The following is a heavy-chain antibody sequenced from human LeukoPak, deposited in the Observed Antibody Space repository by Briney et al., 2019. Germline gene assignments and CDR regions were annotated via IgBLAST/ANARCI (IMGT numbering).Heavy chain of an antibody. V-gene: IGHV3-48*04. J-gene: IGHJ3*02. CDR2: ISSSSTI. CDR3: ARDRGRRRLAFDI. D-gene: IGHD3-22*01. Sequence: PGGSLRLSCAASGFTFSSYSMNWVRQAPGKGLEWVSYISSSSTIYYADSVKGRFTISRDNAKNSLYLQMNSLRAEDTAVYYCARDRGRRRLAFDIWGQGTMVTVSS. CDR1: GFTFSSYS.